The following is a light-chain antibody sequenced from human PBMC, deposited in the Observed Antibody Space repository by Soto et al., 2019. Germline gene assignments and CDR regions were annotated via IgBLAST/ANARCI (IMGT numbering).Light chain of an antibody. CDR3: AAWDDSLNGHWV. V-gene: IGLV1-44*01. CDR2: NNN. CDR1: SSNIGSNT. J-gene: IGLJ3*02. Sequence: QSVLTQPPSASGTPGQRVTSSCSGSSSNIGSNTVNWYQQLPGTAPKLLIYNNNQWPSGVPDRFSGSKSGTSASLAISGLQSEDEADYYCAAWDDSLNGHWVFGGGTKLTVL.